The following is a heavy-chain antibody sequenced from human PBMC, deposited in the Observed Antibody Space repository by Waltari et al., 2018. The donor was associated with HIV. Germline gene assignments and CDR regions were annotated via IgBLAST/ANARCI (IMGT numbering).Heavy chain of an antibody. CDR3: AKGRGIVVVPALGLYGGFDY. V-gene: IGHV3-30*02. J-gene: IGHJ4*02. CDR1: GFTFSSYG. CDR2: IRYDVSNK. Sequence: QVQLVESGGGVVQPGGSLRLSCAASGFTFSSYGMHWVCQAPGKGMEWVAFIRYDVSNKYYADSVKGRFTISRDNSKNTLYLQMNSLRAEDTAVYYCAKGRGIVVVPALGLYGGFDYWGQGTLVTVSS. D-gene: IGHD2-2*01.